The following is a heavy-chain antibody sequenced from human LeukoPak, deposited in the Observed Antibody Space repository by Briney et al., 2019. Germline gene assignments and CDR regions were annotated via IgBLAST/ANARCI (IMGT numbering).Heavy chain of an antibody. J-gene: IGHJ4*02. V-gene: IGHV3-30*02. D-gene: IGHD2-21*01. CDR2: IRYDGSNK. CDR1: GFTFSSYG. Sequence: GGSLRLSCAASGFTFSSYGMHWVRQAPGKGLEWVAFIRYDGSNKYYADSVKGRFTISRDNSKNTLYLQMNSLRAEDTAVYYCAKDVSDCGGDCYFDYWGQGTLVTVSS. CDR3: AKDVSDCGGDCYFDY.